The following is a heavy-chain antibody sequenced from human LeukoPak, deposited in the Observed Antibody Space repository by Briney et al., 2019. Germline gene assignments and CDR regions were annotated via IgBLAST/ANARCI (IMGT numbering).Heavy chain of an antibody. CDR2: INPGDSDI. D-gene: IGHD2-2*01. V-gene: IGHV5-51*01. CDR1: GYKFNSYW. J-gene: IGHJ4*02. CDR3: ARREGYCSSTTCFLRQYYFDS. Sequence: GGSLKISCKGSGYKFNSYWIAWVRQMPGRGLEWMGIINPGDSDITYSPSFRGQVTISVDKSINTAYLQWSSLKASDTAIYYCARREGYCSSTTCFLRQYYFDSWGQGTQVTVSS.